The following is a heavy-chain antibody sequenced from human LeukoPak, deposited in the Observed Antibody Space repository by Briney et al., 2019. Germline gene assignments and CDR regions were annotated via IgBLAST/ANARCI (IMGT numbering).Heavy chain of an antibody. V-gene: IGHV3-43*02. CDR1: GFTFDDYA. Sequence: PGGSLRLSCAASGFTFDDYAMHWVRHAPGKGLEWVSLISGDGGSTYYADSVKGRFTISRDNSKNSLYLQMNSLRTEDTALYYCAKPADDYVWGSYDYWGQGTLVTVSS. D-gene: IGHD3-16*01. J-gene: IGHJ4*02. CDR2: ISGDGGST. CDR3: AKPADDYVWGSYDY.